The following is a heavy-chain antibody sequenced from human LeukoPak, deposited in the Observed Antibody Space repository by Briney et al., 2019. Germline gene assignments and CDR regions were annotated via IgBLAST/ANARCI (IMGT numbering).Heavy chain of an antibody. D-gene: IGHD3-22*01. CDR1: GFTFTSSA. Sequence: ASVKVSCKASGFTFTSSAMQWVRQTRGQRPEWIGWIVVGSGNTNYAQKFQERVTITRDMSTSTAYMELSSLRSDDTAVYYCAADAYYYDSSGYYLDYWGQGTLVTVSS. CDR3: AADAYYYDSSGYYLDY. V-gene: IGHV1-58*02. J-gene: IGHJ4*02. CDR2: IVVGSGNT.